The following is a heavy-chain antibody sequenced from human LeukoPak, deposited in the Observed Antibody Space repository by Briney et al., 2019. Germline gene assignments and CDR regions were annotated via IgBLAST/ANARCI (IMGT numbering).Heavy chain of an antibody. V-gene: IGHV3-23*01. CDR3: AKGRRRITIFGGAPVHPFDP. D-gene: IGHD3-3*01. CDR1: GFTFSSYA. J-gene: IGHJ5*02. Sequence: GGSLRLSCAASGFTFSSYAMSWVRQAPGKGLEWVSAISGSGGSTYYADSVKGRFTISRDNSKDTLYLQMNSLRAEDTAVYYCAKGRRRITIFGGAPVHPFDPWGQGTLVTVSS. CDR2: ISGSGGST.